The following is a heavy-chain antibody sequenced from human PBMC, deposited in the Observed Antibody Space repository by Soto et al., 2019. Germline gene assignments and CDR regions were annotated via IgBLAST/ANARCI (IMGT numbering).Heavy chain of an antibody. V-gene: IGHV1-3*01. D-gene: IGHD2-15*01. CDR1: GYSFTGYA. Sequence: QVQLVQSGADVKKPGASVNVSCKTSGYSFTGYAIHWVRQAPGQRPEWMGLVNAGNGDTKYAQKFQGRVTIARDTSATTVYMDLGSLRFEDTVVYFCARGGEYCRGASCMGGLDFAYWGKGTLVTVSS. CDR3: ARGGEYCRGASCMGGLDFAY. J-gene: IGHJ4*02. CDR2: VNAGNGDT.